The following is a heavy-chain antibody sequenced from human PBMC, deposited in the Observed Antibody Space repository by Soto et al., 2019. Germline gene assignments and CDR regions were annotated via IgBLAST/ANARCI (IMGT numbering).Heavy chain of an antibody. V-gene: IGHV3-33*01. Sequence: GGSLRLSCAASGFTFSSYGMHWVRQAPGKGLEWVAVIWYDGSNKYYADSVKGRFTISRDNSKNTLYLQMNSLRAEDTAVYYCARGPDVGAYFDYWGQGTLVTVSS. CDR1: GFTFSSYG. CDR3: ARGPDVGAYFDY. J-gene: IGHJ4*02. CDR2: IWYDGSNK.